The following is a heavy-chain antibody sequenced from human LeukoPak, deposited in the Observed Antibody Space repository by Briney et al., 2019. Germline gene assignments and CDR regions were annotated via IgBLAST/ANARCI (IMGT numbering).Heavy chain of an antibody. Sequence: TGGSLRLSCAASGFTFSSYAMSWVRQAPGKGLEWVSAISGSGGSTYYADSVKGRFTISRDNSKNTLYLQMNSLRAEDTAVYYCAKDHLYCSGGSCYGDSWGQGTLVTVSS. V-gene: IGHV3-23*01. CDR2: ISGSGGST. D-gene: IGHD2-15*01. CDR1: GFTFSSYA. CDR3: AKDHLYCSGGSCYGDS. J-gene: IGHJ4*02.